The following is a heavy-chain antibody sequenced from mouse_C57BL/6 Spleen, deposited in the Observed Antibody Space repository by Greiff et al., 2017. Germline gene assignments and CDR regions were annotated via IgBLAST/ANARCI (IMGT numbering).Heavy chain of an antibody. Sequence: EVMLVESEGGLVQPGSSMKLSCTASGFTFSDYYMAWVRQVPEKGLEWVANINYDGSSTYYLASLKSRFIISRDNAKNILYLQMSSLKSEDTATYYCARDETGRFAYWGQGTLVTVSA. J-gene: IGHJ3*01. CDR3: ARDETGRFAY. CDR2: INYDGSST. CDR1: GFTFSDYY. D-gene: IGHD4-1*01. V-gene: IGHV5-16*01.